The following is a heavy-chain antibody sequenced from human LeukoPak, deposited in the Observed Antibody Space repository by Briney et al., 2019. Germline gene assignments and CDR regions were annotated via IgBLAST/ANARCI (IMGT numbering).Heavy chain of an antibody. V-gene: IGHV3-15*01. D-gene: IGHD3-10*01. Sequence: GGSLGLSCAASGFTFSNAWMTWVRQAPGKGLEWVGRIKSRSDAGTTDYAAPVKGRFTISRDDSKNTLYLQMNSLKTEDTAVYYCTTDLGITMIRGVFVFWGQGTLVTVSS. J-gene: IGHJ4*02. CDR1: GFTFSNAW. CDR2: IKSRSDAGTT. CDR3: TTDLGITMIRGVFVF.